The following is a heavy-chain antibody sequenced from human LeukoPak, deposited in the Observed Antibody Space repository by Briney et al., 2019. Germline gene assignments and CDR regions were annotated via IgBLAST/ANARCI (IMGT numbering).Heavy chain of an antibody. V-gene: IGHV4-31*03. CDR1: GGSISSGGYY. CDR2: IYYSGST. Sequence: SETLSLTCTVSGGSISSGGYYWSWIRQHPGKGLEWIGYIYYSGSTHYNPSLKSRVTISVDTSKNQFSLKLSSVTAADTAVYYCARDSGVTPGYFDYWGQGTLVTVSS. CDR3: ARDSGVTPGYFDY. D-gene: IGHD4-23*01. J-gene: IGHJ4*02.